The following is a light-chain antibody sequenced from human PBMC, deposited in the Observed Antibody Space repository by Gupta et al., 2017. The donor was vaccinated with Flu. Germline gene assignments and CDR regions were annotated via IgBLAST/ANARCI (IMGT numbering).Light chain of an antibody. CDR2: EVS. Sequence: QSALAQPASVSGSPGQSIPISCTCTSSDVGGYNYVSWYQHHPGKAPKLMIYEVSNRPSGVSNRFSGSKSGNTASLTISGLQAEDEADYYCSSYTSSSTSVVFGGGTKLTVL. J-gene: IGLJ2*01. V-gene: IGLV2-14*01. CDR1: SSDVGGYNY. CDR3: SSYTSSSTSVV.